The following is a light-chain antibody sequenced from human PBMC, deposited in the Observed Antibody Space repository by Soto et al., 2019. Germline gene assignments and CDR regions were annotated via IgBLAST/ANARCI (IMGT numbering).Light chain of an antibody. CDR3: AAWDDSLSGYVV. J-gene: IGLJ2*01. CDR1: SSNIGSNY. V-gene: IGLV1-47*02. CDR2: SNN. Sequence: QSVLTQPPSASGTPGQRVTLSCSGSSSNIGSNYVYWYQQLPGTAPKLLIYSNNQRPSGVPDRFSGSKSGTSASLAISGLRSEDEADYYCAAWDDSLSGYVVFGGGTKLTVL.